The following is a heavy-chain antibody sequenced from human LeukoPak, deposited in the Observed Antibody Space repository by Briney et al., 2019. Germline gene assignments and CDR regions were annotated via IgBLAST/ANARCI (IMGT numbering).Heavy chain of an antibody. J-gene: IGHJ4*02. D-gene: IGHD3-3*01. V-gene: IGHV1-18*01. CDR2: ISAYNGNT. CDR1: GYTFTSYG. CDR3: ARDGLRFLEWLYHFDY. Sequence: ASVKVSCKXSGYTFTSYGISWVPQAPGQGLEWMGWISAYNGNTNYAQKLQGRVTMTTDTSTSTAYMELRSLRSDDTAVYYRARDGLRFLEWLYHFDYWGQGTLVTVSS.